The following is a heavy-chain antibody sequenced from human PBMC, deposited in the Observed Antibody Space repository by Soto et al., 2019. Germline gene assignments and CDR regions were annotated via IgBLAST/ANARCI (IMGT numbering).Heavy chain of an antibody. J-gene: IGHJ4*02. CDR1: GFSFSDYE. CDR2: SSRSGSTI. Sequence: EVHLVESGGGVGQPGGSLRLSCAASGFSFSDYEMNWFRQAPGKGLEWVSYSSRSGSTIEYADSVKGRFTISRDYAKTSLYLQMNRLRVEDTAVYYCAIGYYSKKFDYWGQGTLVTVSS. D-gene: IGHD3-22*01. V-gene: IGHV3-48*03. CDR3: AIGYYSKKFDY.